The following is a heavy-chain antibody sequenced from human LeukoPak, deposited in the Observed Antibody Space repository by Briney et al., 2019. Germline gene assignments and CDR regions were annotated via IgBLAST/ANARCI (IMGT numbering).Heavy chain of an antibody. D-gene: IGHD4-17*01. Sequence: SVKVSCKASGGTFSSYAISWVRQAPGQGLEWMGGIIPIFGTANYAQKFQGRVTITTNESTSTAYMELSSLRSEDTAVYYCARVSRGERPHYGAIDYWGQGTLVTVSS. CDR2: IIPIFGTA. J-gene: IGHJ4*02. V-gene: IGHV1-69*05. CDR1: GGTFSSYA. CDR3: ARVSRGERPHYGAIDY.